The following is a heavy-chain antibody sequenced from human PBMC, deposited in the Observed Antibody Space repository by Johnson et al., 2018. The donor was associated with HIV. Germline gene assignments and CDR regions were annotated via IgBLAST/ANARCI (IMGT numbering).Heavy chain of an antibody. Sequence: MQLVESEGGLVQPGGSLRLSCAASGFTVSSNFMTWVRQAPGKGLEWVSVIYRGGSTYYADSVKGRFTISRDNSKNTLYLQMNSLKAEDTAVYYCARESSAGEYSYGIIWGQGKMVTVSS. J-gene: IGHJ3*02. CDR3: ARESSAGEYSYGII. CDR2: IYRGGST. CDR1: GFTVSSNF. V-gene: IGHV3-66*02. D-gene: IGHD5-18*01.